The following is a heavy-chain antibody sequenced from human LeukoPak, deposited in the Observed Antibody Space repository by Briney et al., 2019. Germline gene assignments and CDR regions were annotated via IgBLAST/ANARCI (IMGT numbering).Heavy chain of an antibody. V-gene: IGHV3-74*01. D-gene: IGHD3-3*01. Sequence: GGSLRLSCAASGFTVSSNYMSWVRQAPGKGLVWVSRINSDGSSTSYADSVKGRFTISRDNAKNTLYLQMNSLRAEDTAVYYCARDRRSGLGHAFDIWGQGTMVTVSS. CDR1: GFTVSSNY. J-gene: IGHJ3*02. CDR3: ARDRRSGLGHAFDI. CDR2: INSDGSST.